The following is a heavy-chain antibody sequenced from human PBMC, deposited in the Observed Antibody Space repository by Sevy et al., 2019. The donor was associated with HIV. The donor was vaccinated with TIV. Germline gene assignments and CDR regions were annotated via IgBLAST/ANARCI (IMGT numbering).Heavy chain of an antibody. D-gene: IGHD3-16*01. CDR1: GFTFRSYA. CDR3: AKEDYEGFNY. Sequence: GGSLRLSCAASGFTFRSYAMSWVRQAPGKGLEWVSAISGSGGSTYYADSVKGQFTISRDNSKNTVYLQMNSLRAEDTALYYCAKEDYEGFNYWGQGTLVTVSS. J-gene: IGHJ4*02. CDR2: ISGSGGST. V-gene: IGHV3-23*01.